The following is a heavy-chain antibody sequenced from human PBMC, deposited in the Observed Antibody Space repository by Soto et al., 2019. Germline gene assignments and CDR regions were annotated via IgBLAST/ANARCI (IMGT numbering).Heavy chain of an antibody. CDR3: AAGLYSSGWPYGMDV. CDR2: IVVGSGNT. D-gene: IGHD6-19*01. Sequence: GASVKVSCKASGFTFTSSAVQWVRQARGQRLEWIGWIVVGSGNTNYAQKFQERVTITRDMSTSTAYMELSSLRSEDTAVYYCAAGLYSSGWPYGMDVWGQGTTVTVSS. V-gene: IGHV1-58*01. J-gene: IGHJ6*02. CDR1: GFTFTSSA.